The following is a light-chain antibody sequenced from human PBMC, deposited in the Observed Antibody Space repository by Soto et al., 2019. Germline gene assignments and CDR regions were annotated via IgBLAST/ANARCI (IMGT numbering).Light chain of an antibody. CDR2: DTS. Sequence: DVQMTQSPSSLSASVGDRVTITCQASHDIGTYLNWYQHKPGKAPKLLIFDTSHLATGVPARFSGSGSDTYFTFTITKLQAEDFAAYYGQQFDSVPLTFGGGTHVEI. J-gene: IGKJ4*01. V-gene: IGKV1-33*01. CDR3: QQFDSVPLT. CDR1: HDIGTY.